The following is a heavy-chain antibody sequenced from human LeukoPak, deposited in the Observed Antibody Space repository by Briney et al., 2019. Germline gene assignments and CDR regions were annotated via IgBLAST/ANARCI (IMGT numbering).Heavy chain of an antibody. D-gene: IGHD3-10*01. V-gene: IGHV3-11*01. CDR2: ISSSGSTI. CDR1: GFTFSDYY. CDR3: ARAIREVRGVTQGDY. Sequence: TGGSLRLSCAASGFTFSDYYMSWIRQAPGKGLEWVSYISSSGSTIYYADSVKGRFTISRDNAKNSLYLQMNSLRAEDTAVYYCARAIREVRGVTQGDYWGQGTLVTVSS. J-gene: IGHJ4*02.